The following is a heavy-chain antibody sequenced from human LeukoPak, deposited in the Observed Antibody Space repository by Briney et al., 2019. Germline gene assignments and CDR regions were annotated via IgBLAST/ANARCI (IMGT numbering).Heavy chain of an antibody. D-gene: IGHD5-12*01. V-gene: IGHV1-2*06. CDR1: GYTFTAYY. CDR3: ARVDSGHDYGPS. CDR2: INPNSGDT. Sequence: ASVKVSCKDSGYTFTAYYMHWVRQVPGQGLEWMGRINPNSGDTDYAQKFQGRVIMTRDTSISTAYMEVSRLRSDDTAVCYCARVDSGHDYGPSWGQGTTVTVSS. J-gene: IGHJ3*01.